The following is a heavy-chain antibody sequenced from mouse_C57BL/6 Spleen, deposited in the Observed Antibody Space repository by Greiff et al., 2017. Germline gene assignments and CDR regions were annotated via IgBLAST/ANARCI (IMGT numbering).Heavy chain of an antibody. D-gene: IGHD2-4*01. V-gene: IGHV5-4*01. J-gene: IGHJ2*01. Sequence: EVQLQQSGGGLVKPGGSLKLSCAASGFTFSSYAMSWVRQTPEQRLEWVATISDGGSYTYYPDNVKGRFTISRDNAKNNLYLQLSHLKSEDTAMYYGARVEEGYDYDPYDFDYWGQGTTLTVSS. CDR1: GFTFSSYA. CDR3: ARVEEGYDYDPYDFDY. CDR2: ISDGGSYT.